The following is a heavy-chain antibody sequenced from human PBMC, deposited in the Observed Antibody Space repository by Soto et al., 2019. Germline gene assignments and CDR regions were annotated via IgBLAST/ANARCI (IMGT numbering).Heavy chain of an antibody. J-gene: IGHJ4*02. D-gene: IGHD4-17*01. Sequence: SETLSLTFTVSGGSISSYYWSWIRQPPGKGLEWIGYIYYSGSTNYNPSLKSRVTISVDTSKNQFSLKLSSVTAADTAVYYCARAYGDYVFDYWGQGTLVTVSS. V-gene: IGHV4-59*01. CDR1: GGSISSYY. CDR2: IYYSGST. CDR3: ARAYGDYVFDY.